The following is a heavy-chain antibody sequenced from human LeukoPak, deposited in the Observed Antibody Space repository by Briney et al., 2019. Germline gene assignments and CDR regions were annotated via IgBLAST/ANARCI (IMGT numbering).Heavy chain of an antibody. Sequence: PGGSLRLSCAVSGFTFSDYYMSWIRQAPGKGLEWVSYITSSSSYTNYADSVKDRFTISRDNAKNSLYLQMNSLRDEDTAVYYCASITVAGWGQGTLVTVSS. D-gene: IGHD6-19*01. J-gene: IGHJ4*02. CDR1: GFTFSDYY. CDR2: ITSSSSYT. CDR3: ASITVAG. V-gene: IGHV3-11*06.